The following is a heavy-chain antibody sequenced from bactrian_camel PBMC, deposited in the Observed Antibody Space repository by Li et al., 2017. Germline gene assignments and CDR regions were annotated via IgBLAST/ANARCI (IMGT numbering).Heavy chain of an antibody. CDR2: VPDSGQP. CDR3: AAFTTSRWTGVFLPSQWKF. CDR1: TSTHMTYS. Sequence: HVQLVESGGGSVQAGESLRLACEASTSTHMTYSMAWFRQVAGKEREGVARVPDSGQPTYSDSVRGRFTASRDSAKDTLYLQMDSLKPEDTAMYYCAAFTTSRWTGVFLPSQWKFWGQGTQVTVS. D-gene: IGHD8*01. V-gene: IGHV3S53*01. J-gene: IGHJ4*01.